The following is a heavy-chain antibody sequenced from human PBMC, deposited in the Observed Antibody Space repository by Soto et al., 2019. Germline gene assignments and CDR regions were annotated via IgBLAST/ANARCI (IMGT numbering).Heavy chain of an antibody. CDR3: APGITMVRGVIIPVDP. V-gene: IGHV1-69*13. J-gene: IGHJ5*02. CDR1: GGTFSSYA. Sequence: GASVKVSCKASGGTFSSYAISWVRQAPGQGLEWMGGIIPIFGTANYAQKFQGRVTITADESTSTAYMELSSLRSEDTAVYYCAPGITMVRGVIIPVDPWGQGTLVTVPQ. CDR2: IIPIFGTA. D-gene: IGHD3-10*01.